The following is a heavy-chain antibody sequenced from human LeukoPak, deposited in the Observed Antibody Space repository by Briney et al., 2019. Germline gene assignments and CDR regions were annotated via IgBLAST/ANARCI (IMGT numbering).Heavy chain of an antibody. CDR1: GDSISSYY. Sequence: PSETLSLTCTVSGDSISSYYWSWVRQPAGEGLEWIGRIYNGGNTNYNPSLTSRVTMSVDTSKNQFSLTLSSVTAADTAVYYCARGGSSMVRGLRNAFDIWGRGTMVTVSS. CDR3: ARGGSSMVRGLRNAFDI. D-gene: IGHD3-10*01. CDR2: IYNGGNT. J-gene: IGHJ3*02. V-gene: IGHV4-4*07.